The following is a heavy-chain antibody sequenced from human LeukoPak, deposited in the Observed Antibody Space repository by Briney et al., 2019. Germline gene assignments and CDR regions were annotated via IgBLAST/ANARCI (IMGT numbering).Heavy chain of an antibody. J-gene: IGHJ3*02. D-gene: IGHD6-6*01. Sequence: GGSLRLSCAASGFTFSSYSMNWVRQAPGKGLEWVSSISSGSTYMYYADSVKGRLTISRDNAQNSMYLQMNSLRAEDTAVYYCGRVGGRSKAAKGDAFDIWGQGTMVTVSS. V-gene: IGHV3-21*01. CDR2: ISSGSTYM. CDR3: GRVGGRSKAAKGDAFDI. CDR1: GFTFSSYS.